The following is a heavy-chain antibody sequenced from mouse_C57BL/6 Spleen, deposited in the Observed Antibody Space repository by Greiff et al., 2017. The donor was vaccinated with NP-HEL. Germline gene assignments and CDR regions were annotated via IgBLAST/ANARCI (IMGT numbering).Heavy chain of an antibody. V-gene: IGHV1-80*01. CDR3: ARTIYYGNYEGMDY. CDR1: GYAFSSYW. D-gene: IGHD2-1*01. CDR2: IYPGDGDT. J-gene: IGHJ4*01. Sequence: QVQLQQSGAELVKPGASVKISCKASGYAFSSYWMNWVKQRPGKGLEWIGQIYPGDGDTNYNGKFKGKATLTADKSSSTAYMQLSSLTSEDSAVYFCARTIYYGNYEGMDYWGQGTSVTVSS.